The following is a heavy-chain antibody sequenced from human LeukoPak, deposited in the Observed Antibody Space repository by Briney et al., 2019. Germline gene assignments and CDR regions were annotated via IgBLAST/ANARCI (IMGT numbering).Heavy chain of an antibody. CDR3: AKDVCTSPRCLLYFDS. Sequence: GGSLRLSCTTPGFAFSNYATNWVRQAPGKGPEWVSGISGFNTYYADSVKGRFTIFRDNSKNVLYLQMDRLRAEDTAVYSCAKDVCTSPRCLLYFDSWGQGTLVTVSS. CDR1: GFAFSNYA. CDR2: ISGFNT. J-gene: IGHJ4*02. D-gene: IGHD2-8*01. V-gene: IGHV3-23*01.